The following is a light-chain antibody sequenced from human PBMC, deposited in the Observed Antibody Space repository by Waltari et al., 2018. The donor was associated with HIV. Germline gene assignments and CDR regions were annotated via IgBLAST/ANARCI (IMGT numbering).Light chain of an antibody. J-gene: IGLJ2*01. V-gene: IGLV1-44*01. Sequence: QFVLTQQHSPSGTPAQRRTISFYGICLHLESAHLSCYQQFPGTAPKVLMSANNQRPSGVPDRFSASKSGTSASLAISGLHSEDEADYYCATWDDSLNGPLFGGGTKLTVL. CDR3: ATWDDSLNGPL. CDR1: CLHLESAH. CDR2: ANN.